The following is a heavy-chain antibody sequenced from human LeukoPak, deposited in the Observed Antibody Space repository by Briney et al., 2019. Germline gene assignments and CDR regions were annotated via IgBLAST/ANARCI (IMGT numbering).Heavy chain of an antibody. J-gene: IGHJ4*02. CDR1: GFVFSSNS. CDR2: ISSISSTI. Sequence: GGSLRLSCAASGFVFSSNSMIGVRQAPGKGLEWVSYISSISSTIYYADSVKCRFTISRDNAKNSLYLQMNSLRAEDTAVYYCATSGYSNIDYWGQGTLVPVSS. D-gene: IGHD4-11*01. V-gene: IGHV3-48*04. CDR3: ATSGYSNIDY.